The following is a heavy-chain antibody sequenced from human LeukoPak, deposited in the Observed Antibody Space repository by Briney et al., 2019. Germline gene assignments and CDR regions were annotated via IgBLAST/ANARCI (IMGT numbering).Heavy chain of an antibody. CDR3: SHYDILTGYVFDP. J-gene: IGHJ5*02. D-gene: IGHD3-9*01. CDR1: GFTFSSYA. Sequence: TGGSLRLSCAASGFTFSSYAMSWVRQAPGKGLEWASAISGSGGSTYYADSVKGRFTISRDNSKNTLYLQMNSLRAEDTAVYYCSHYDILTGYVFDPWGQGTLVTVSS. V-gene: IGHV3-23*01. CDR2: ISGSGGST.